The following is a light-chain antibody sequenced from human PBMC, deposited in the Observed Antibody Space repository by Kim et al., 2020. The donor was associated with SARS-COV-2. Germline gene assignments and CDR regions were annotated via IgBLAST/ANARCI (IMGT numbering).Light chain of an antibody. Sequence: SDFLAWYQQKPGKAPNLLIYKASSLESGVPSRFSGSASGTEFTLTISSLQPDDFSTYYCQQYASYPLTFGGGTKVDIK. V-gene: IGKV1-5*03. CDR2: KAS. CDR1: SDF. J-gene: IGKJ4*01. CDR3: QQYASYPLT.